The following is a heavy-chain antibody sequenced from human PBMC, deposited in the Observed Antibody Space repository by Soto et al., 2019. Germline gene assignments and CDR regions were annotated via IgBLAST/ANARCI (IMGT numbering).Heavy chain of an antibody. CDR3: ARGDHVAGTFDY. CDR2: IKPNSGGT. J-gene: IGHJ4*02. CDR1: GYTFTAYY. Sequence: ASVKGSCKASGYTFTAYYMHWVRQAPGQGLEWMGWIKPNSGGTNYAQKFQGWVTMTRDTSISTAYMELSRLRSDDTAVYYCARGDHVAGTFDYWGQGTLVTVSS. V-gene: IGHV1-2*04. D-gene: IGHD6-19*01.